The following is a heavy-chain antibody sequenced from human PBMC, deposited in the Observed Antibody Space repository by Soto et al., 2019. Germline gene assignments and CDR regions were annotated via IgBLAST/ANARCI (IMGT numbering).Heavy chain of an antibody. CDR1: GFSFRSYS. V-gene: IGHV3-48*02. Sequence: EVQLVESGGGLVQPGQSLRVSCAASGFSFRSYSMNWVRQAPGKGLEWISYISSSKTYIWYADSVKGRFTISRDNAKNSLSLQMNSLRDEDTAVYYCVRDSGWAFDIWGLGTMVTVSS. J-gene: IGHJ3*02. CDR3: VRDSGWAFDI. D-gene: IGHD6-19*01. CDR2: ISSSKTYI.